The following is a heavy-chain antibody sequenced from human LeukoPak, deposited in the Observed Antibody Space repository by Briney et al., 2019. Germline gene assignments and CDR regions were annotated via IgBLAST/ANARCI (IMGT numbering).Heavy chain of an antibody. V-gene: IGHV3-73*01. CDR3: TRTGYTSGTDDY. CDR1: GFTFSGAA. J-gene: IGHJ4*02. Sequence: GGSLRLSCVASGFTFSGAAIHWFRQASGKGLEWVGRIRTKPNNYAAAYTASVKGRFTTSSDDSKNTAYLQMNSLKTEDTAVYYCTRTGYTSGTDDYWGQGTLVTVSS. D-gene: IGHD6-19*01. CDR2: IRTKPNNYAA.